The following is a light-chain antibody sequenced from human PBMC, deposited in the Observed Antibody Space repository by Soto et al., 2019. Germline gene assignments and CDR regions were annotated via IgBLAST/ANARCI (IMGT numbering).Light chain of an antibody. CDR1: QNIGIN. V-gene: IGKV3-11*01. CDR2: DAS. J-gene: IGKJ4*01. Sequence: EVILTQSPATLSLSPGERATLSCRASQNIGINLAWYLQRPGQAPRLLIYDASSRAPGIPGRFSGSGSGTDSTLTISTLEPEDLVVYYCQQRSDWPPLTFGGGTRVEFK. CDR3: QQRSDWPPLT.